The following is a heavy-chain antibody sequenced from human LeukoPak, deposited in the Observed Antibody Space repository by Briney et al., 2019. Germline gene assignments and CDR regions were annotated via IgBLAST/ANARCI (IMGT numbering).Heavy chain of an antibody. CDR2: ISYDGSNK. CDR1: GFTFSSYA. J-gene: IGHJ5*02. CDR3: VRGGESTWS. D-gene: IGHD2-15*01. Sequence: GGSLRLSCAASGFTFSSYAMHWVRQAPGKGLEWVAVISYDGSNKYYADSVKGRFTISRDNSKNTLYLQMNSLRAEDTAVYYCVRGGESTWSWGQGTLVTVSS. V-gene: IGHV3-30-3*01.